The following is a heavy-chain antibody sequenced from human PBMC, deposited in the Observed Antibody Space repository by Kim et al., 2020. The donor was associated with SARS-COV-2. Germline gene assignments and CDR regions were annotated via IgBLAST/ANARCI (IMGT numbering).Heavy chain of an antibody. CDR1: GGSLSSGSYY. Sequence: SETLSLTCTVSGGSLSSGSYYWSWIRQPPGKGLEWIGYIYYSGTTNYNPSLKSRVTISVDTSKNQFSLKLSSVTPADTAVYYCARLGDLLYYFDYWGQGTLVTVSS. CDR2: IYYSGTT. J-gene: IGHJ4*02. CDR3: ARLGDLLYYFDY. V-gene: IGHV4-61*01. D-gene: IGHD2-15*01.